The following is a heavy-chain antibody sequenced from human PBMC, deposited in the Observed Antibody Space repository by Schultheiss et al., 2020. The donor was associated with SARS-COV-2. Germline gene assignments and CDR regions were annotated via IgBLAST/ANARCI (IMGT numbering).Heavy chain of an antibody. D-gene: IGHD6-13*01. J-gene: IGHJ6*02. CDR2: ISSSSSYI. Sequence: GGSLRLSCAASGFTFSSYSMNWVRQAPGKGLEWVSSISSSSSYIYYADSVKGRFTISRDNAKNSLYLQMNSLRAEDTAVYYCARRRAAAGINYYYGMDVWGQGTTVTVSS. V-gene: IGHV3-21*01. CDR1: GFTFSSYS. CDR3: ARRRAAAGINYYYGMDV.